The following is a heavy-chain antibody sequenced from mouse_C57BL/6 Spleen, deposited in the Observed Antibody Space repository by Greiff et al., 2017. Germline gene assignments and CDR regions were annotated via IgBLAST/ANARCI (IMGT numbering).Heavy chain of an antibody. D-gene: IGHD2-1*01. Sequence: QVQLQQPGTELVKPGASVKLSCKASGYTFTSYWMHWVKQRPGQGLEWIGNINPSNGGTNYNEKFKSKATLTVDKSSSTAYIRRRSLTSEDSAVYYGARWGNFTFYWYFDVWGTGTTVTVSS. J-gene: IGHJ1*03. V-gene: IGHV1-53*01. CDR1: GYTFTSYW. CDR2: INPSNGGT. CDR3: ARWGNFTFYWYFDV.